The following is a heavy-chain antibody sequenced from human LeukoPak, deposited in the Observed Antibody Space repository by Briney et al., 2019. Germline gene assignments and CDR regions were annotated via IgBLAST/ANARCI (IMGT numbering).Heavy chain of an antibody. V-gene: IGHV3-11*05. Sequence: GSLRLSCAASGFTFSDYYMSWIRQAPGKGLEWVSYISSSSLYTNYADSVKGRFTISRDNAKNSLYLQMNSLRAEDTAVYYCAREAYDILTGYRSYWYFDLWGRGTLDTVSS. D-gene: IGHD3-9*01. CDR2: ISSSSLYT. J-gene: IGHJ2*01. CDR3: AREAYDILTGYRSYWYFDL. CDR1: GFTFSDYY.